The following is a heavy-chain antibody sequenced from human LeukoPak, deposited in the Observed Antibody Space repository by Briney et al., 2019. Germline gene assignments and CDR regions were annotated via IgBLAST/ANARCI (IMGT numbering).Heavy chain of an antibody. V-gene: IGHV3-53*01. CDR1: GFTVSSNS. Sequence: GGSLRLSCTVSGFTVSSNSMSWVRQAPGKGLEWVSFIYSDNTHYADSVKVRFTISRDNSKNTLYLQMNRLRAEATAAYYCARRAGAYSHPYDSWGQGTLVSVSS. CDR2: IYSDNT. J-gene: IGHJ4*02. D-gene: IGHD4-23*01. CDR3: ARRAGAYSHPYDS.